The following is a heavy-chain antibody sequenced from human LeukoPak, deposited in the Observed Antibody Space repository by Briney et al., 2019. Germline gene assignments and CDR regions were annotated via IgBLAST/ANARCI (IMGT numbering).Heavy chain of an antibody. CDR2: ISGSGNTT. Sequence: GGSLRLSCAASQFTFSNYAMSWVRQAPGKGLEWVSAISGSGNTTYFGDSVTGRFTISRDNPKNTVYLQMNSLSAEDTAVYYCAKGPAPYCSGGSCYSPHWYFDLWGRGTLVTASS. CDR1: QFTFSNYA. CDR3: AKGPAPYCSGGSCYSPHWYFDL. J-gene: IGHJ2*01. V-gene: IGHV3-23*01. D-gene: IGHD2-15*01.